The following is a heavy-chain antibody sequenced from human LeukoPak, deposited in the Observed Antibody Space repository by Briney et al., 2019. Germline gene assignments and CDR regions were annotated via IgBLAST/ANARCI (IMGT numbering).Heavy chain of an antibody. CDR1: GGSFSGYY. CDR2: INHSGST. Sequence: SETLSLTCAVYGGSFSGYYWSWIRQPPGKGLEWIGEINHSGSTNYNPSLKSRVTISVDTSKNQFSLKLSSVTAADTAVYYCARVRAVRGNNWFDPWAREPWSPSPQ. J-gene: IGHJ5*02. V-gene: IGHV4-34*01. D-gene: IGHD3-10*01. CDR3: ARVRAVRGNNWFDP.